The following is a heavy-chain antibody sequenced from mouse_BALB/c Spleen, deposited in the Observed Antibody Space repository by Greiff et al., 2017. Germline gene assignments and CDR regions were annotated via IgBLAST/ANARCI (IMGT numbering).Heavy chain of an antibody. V-gene: IGHV14-4*02. Sequence: VQLKESGAELVRSGASVKLSCTASGFNIKDYYMHWVKQRPEQGLEWIGWIDPENGDTEYAPKFQGKATMTADTSSNTAYLQLSSLTSEDTAVYYCNAKTVEARAYWGQGTLVTVSA. CDR1: GFNIKDYY. J-gene: IGHJ3*01. CDR3: NAKTVEARAY. D-gene: IGHD1-1*01. CDR2: IDPENGDT.